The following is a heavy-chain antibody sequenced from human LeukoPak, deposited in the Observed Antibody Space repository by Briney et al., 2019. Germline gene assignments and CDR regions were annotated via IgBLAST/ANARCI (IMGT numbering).Heavy chain of an antibody. CDR2: IYSGGST. V-gene: IGHV3-66*01. CDR1: GFTVRNNY. J-gene: IGHJ4*02. Sequence: GGSLRLSCAASGFTVRNNYMSGVRQAPGKGLEWVSVIYSGGSTYYADAVKGTFTISRDNSKNKLYLQMHSMRPEDTAVYFCATGERMVRGDGVDYWGQGNLVTVSS. D-gene: IGHD3-10*01. CDR3: ATGERMVRGDGVDY.